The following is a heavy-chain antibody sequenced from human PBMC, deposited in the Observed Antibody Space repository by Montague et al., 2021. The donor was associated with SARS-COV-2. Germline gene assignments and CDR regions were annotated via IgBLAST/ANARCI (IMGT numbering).Heavy chain of an antibody. CDR2: IYYSGGT. J-gene: IGHJ4*02. Sequence: SETLSLTCSVSGGSISSSSYFWGWIRQPPGKGLEWIGSIYYSGGTYSNSSLKSRVTISVDTSKNKFSLKLSSVTAADTAVYYCARHSNYRDYGGGDYWGQGTLVTVSS. V-gene: IGHV4-39*01. CDR3: ARHSNYRDYGGGDY. D-gene: IGHD4-17*01. CDR1: GGSISSSSYF.